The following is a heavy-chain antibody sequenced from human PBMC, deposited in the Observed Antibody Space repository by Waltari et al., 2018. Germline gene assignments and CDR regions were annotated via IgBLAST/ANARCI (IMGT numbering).Heavy chain of an antibody. Sequence: QVQLVQSGAEVKKPGASVKVSCKASGYTFTTFDLNWVRQAPGQGLEWMGWMNPYNGKTDYAQKFQGRVTITRNTSISTMYMELSSLRSEDTAVYYCARGFGWPEMRWPISDYWGQGTLVTVSS. V-gene: IGHV1-8*03. CDR3: ARGFGWPEMRWPISDY. CDR2: MNPYNGKT. J-gene: IGHJ4*02. D-gene: IGHD3-16*01. CDR1: GYTFTTFD.